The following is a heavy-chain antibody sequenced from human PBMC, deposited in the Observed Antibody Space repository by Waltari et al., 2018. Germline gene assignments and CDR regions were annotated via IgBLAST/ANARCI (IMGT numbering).Heavy chain of an antibody. CDR1: GGSLSSSY. CDR3: AREGYSGYDSPAIFDY. D-gene: IGHD5-12*01. Sequence: QVQLQESGPGLVKPSETLSLTCPVSGGSLSSSYWSWIRPPPGKGLEWIGYIHYSGSTNYNPSLKSRVTISVDTSKNQFSLKLSSVTAADTAVYYCAREGYSGYDSPAIFDYWGQGTLVTVSS. V-gene: IGHV4-59*01. J-gene: IGHJ4*02. CDR2: IHYSGST.